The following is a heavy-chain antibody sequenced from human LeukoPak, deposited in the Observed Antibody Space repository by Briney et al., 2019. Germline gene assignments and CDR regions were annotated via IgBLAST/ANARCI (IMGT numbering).Heavy chain of an antibody. CDR3: ARRGAGLWHFDY. V-gene: IGHV5-51*01. J-gene: IGHJ4*02. CDR2: VYPGDFGT. D-gene: IGHD5-18*01. Sequence: GESLKISCKGSGYSFTSYWIAWVRQMPGKGLEWMGIVYPGDFGTSYSPSFQGQVTISADKSISTAYLQCSSLKASDTAMYYCARRGAGLWHFDYWGQGALVTVSS. CDR1: GYSFTSYW.